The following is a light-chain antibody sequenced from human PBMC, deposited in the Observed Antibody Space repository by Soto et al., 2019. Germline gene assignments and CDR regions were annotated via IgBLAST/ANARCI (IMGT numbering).Light chain of an antibody. CDR1: QSLLHSNGYNY. J-gene: IGKJ4*01. Sequence: DIVMTQSPLSLPVTPGEPASISCRSSQSLLHSNGYNYLDWYLQKPGQSPQLLIYFGSNRASGVPARFSGSGSGTDFTLKISRVEAEDVGVYYCMRALQTPLTFGGGTKVEIK. CDR2: FGS. V-gene: IGKV2-28*01. CDR3: MRALQTPLT.